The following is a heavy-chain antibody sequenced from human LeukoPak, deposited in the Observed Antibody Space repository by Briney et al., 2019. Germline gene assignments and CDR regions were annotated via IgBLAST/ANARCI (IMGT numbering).Heavy chain of an antibody. J-gene: IGHJ5*02. CDR2: INSADNVE. V-gene: IGHV3-48*03. Sequence: GGSLRLSCSASGFTFNNYEMNWVRQAPGKGPEWVAHINSADNVEYYTDSVRGRFTMSRDNAKDLLYLQMNSLRDEDTAVYYCARDTVNGPFVISLDLWGQGVLVTVSS. CDR3: ARDTVNGPFVISLDL. CDR1: GFTFNNYE. D-gene: IGHD2-8*01.